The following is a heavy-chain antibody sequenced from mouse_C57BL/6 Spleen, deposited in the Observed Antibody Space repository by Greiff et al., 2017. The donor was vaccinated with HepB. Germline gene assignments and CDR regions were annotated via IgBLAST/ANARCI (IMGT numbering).Heavy chain of an antibody. J-gene: IGHJ4*01. CDR3: ARKTTVPYYAMDY. CDR1: GYTFTSYW. V-gene: IGHV1-7*01. Sequence: QVQLQQSGAEPAKPGASVKLSCKASGYTFTSYWMHWVKQRPGQGLEWIGYINPSSGYTKYNQKFKDKATLTADKSSSTAYMQLSSLTYEDSAVYYCARKTTVPYYAMDYWGQGTSVTVSS. CDR2: INPSSGYT. D-gene: IGHD1-1*01.